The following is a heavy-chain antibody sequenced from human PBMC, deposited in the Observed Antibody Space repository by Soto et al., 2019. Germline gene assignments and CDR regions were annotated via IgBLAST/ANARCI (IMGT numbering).Heavy chain of an antibody. Sequence: GSLRLSCAAAGFNVSDNYMGWVRQAPGKGLEWVSSFFTGGSIDYADSVKGRFTISRDDSKNTVYLQTNSLRAEDTAVYFCVRERRGLGIGFDHWGQGTLVTVSS. J-gene: IGHJ4*02. CDR2: FFTGGSI. CDR1: GFNVSDNY. V-gene: IGHV3-53*01. CDR3: VRERRGLGIGFDH. D-gene: IGHD6-19*01.